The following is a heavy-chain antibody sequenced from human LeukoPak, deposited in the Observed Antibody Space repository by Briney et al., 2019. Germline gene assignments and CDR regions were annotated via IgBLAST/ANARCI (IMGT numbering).Heavy chain of an antibody. Sequence: GGSLRLSCAASGFTFDDYAMHWVRQAPGKGLEWVSGISWNSGSIGYADSVKGRFTISGDNAKNSLYLQMNSLRAEDTALYYCAKSYYDSSGSFDYWGQGTLVTVSS. V-gene: IGHV3-9*01. J-gene: IGHJ4*02. CDR1: GFTFDDYA. CDR2: ISWNSGSI. CDR3: AKSYYDSSGSFDY. D-gene: IGHD3-22*01.